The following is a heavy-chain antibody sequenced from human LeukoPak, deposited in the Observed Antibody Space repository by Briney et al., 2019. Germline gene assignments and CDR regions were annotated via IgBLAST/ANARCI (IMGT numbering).Heavy chain of an antibody. J-gene: IGHJ4*02. CDR1: GFTFSSYW. CDR2: IKQDGSEK. CDR3: ATSRTFDY. V-gene: IGHV3-7*01. D-gene: IGHD2-2*01. Sequence: GGSLRLSCTASGFTFSSYWMNWVRQAPGKGLEWVANIKQDGSEKYYVDSVKGRFTISRDNTKNSLYLQMNNLRTDDTAVYYCATSRTFDYWGQGTLVPSPQ.